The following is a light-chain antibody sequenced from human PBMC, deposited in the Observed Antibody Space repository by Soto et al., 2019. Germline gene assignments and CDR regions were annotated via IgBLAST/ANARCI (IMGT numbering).Light chain of an antibody. V-gene: IGLV2-14*01. Sequence: SGSPGQSITISCTGTSSDAGLYDYVSWYQQHPGKAPQLMIYAVSNRPSGVSNRFSASKSGNTASLFISGLQAEDEADYYCSSYTSDSSYVFGSGTKVTVL. CDR2: AVS. CDR3: SSYTSDSSYV. J-gene: IGLJ1*01. CDR1: SSDAGLYDY.